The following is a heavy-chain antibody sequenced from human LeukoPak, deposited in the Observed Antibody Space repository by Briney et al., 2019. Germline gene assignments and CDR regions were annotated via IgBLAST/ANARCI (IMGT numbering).Heavy chain of an antibody. V-gene: IGHV1-2*02. CDR3: ARADMSSDYAPNDY. J-gene: IGHJ4*02. Sequence: ASVKVSCKASGYTFTGHYMHWVRQAPGQGLEWMGWINPNSGGTNYAQRFQGRVTMTRDTSISTAYLELSRLRSDDTTVYYCARADMSSDYAPNDYWGQGTLVTVS. CDR1: GYTFTGHY. D-gene: IGHD3-22*01. CDR2: INPNSGGT.